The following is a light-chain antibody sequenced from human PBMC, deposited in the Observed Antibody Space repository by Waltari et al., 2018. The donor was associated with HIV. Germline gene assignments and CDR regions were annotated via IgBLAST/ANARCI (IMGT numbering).Light chain of an antibody. CDR2: RDI. CDR3: AAWDDSLSGSTWV. CDR1: TSNIGSNY. V-gene: IGLV1-47*01. Sequence: QSVLTQPSSASGTLGQRVTMPCSGSTSNIGSNYVYWYQHLPGTAPKLLIYRDIQRPSGVPDRFSGSKSGTSASLAISGLRSEDEADYYCAAWDDSLSGSTWVFGGGTTVTVL. J-gene: IGLJ2*01.